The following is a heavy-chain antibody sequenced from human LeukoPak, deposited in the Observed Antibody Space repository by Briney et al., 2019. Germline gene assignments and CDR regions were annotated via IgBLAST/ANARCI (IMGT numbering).Heavy chain of an antibody. CDR3: ARQGTTVTTNFDY. J-gene: IGHJ4*02. D-gene: IGHD4-17*01. CDR2: INHSGST. CDR1: GGSFSGYY. V-gene: IGHV4-34*01. Sequence: PSETLSLTCAVYGGSFSGYYWSWIRQPPGKGLEWIGEINHSGSTNYNPSLKSRVTISVDTSKNQFSLKLSSVTAADTAVYYCARQGTTVTTNFDYWGQGTLVTVSS.